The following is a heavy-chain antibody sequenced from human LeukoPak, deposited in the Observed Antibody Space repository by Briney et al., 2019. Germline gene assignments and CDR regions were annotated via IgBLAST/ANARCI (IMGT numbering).Heavy chain of an antibody. CDR1: GGSISSYH. Sequence: SETLSFTGTGSGGSISSYHWGWMRQPPGKGREWIGYLYYSGSTNYNPSLRSRVTISVETSKNQFSLQRSSVTAAATAVYYCALGDSLGTWGQGTLVTVSS. CDR3: ALGDSLGT. D-gene: IGHD3-16*01. V-gene: IGHV4-59*01. CDR2: LYYSGST. J-gene: IGHJ5*02.